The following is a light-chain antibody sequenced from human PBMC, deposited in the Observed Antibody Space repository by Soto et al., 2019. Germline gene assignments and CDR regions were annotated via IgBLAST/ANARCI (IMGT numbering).Light chain of an antibody. V-gene: IGKV1-33*01. Sequence: DIQMTQSPSSLSASVGDRVTITCQASQDISNYLNWYQQKPGKAPKLLIYDASNLETGVPSRFSGSGSGTDFTLTISRLEPEDFAVYYCQQYGDSPTWTFGQGTKVEIK. CDR2: DAS. CDR1: QDISNY. J-gene: IGKJ1*01. CDR3: QQYGDSPTWT.